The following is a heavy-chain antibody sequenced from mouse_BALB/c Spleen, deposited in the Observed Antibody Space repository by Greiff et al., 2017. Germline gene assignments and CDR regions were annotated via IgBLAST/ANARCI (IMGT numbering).Heavy chain of an antibody. D-gene: IGHD2-1*01. CDR3: ARDNYGNHTDINWYFDV. V-gene: IGHV3-6*02. CDR1: GYSITSGYY. Sequence: DVKLQVSGPGLVKPSQSLSLTCSVTGYSITSGYYWNWIRQFPGNKLEWMGYISYDGSNNYNPSLKNRISITRDTSKNQFFLKLNSVTTEDTATYYCARDNYGNHTDINWYFDVWGAGTTVTVSS. CDR2: ISYDGSN. J-gene: IGHJ1*01.